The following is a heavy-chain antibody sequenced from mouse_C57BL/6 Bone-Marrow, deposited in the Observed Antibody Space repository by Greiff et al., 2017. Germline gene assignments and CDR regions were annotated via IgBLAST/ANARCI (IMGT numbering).Heavy chain of an antibody. J-gene: IGHJ1*03. D-gene: IGHD1-1*01. CDR1: GYTFTDYY. V-gene: IGHV1-26*01. CDR3: ARGYYCYGRSYWYFDV. Sequence: EVQLQQSGPELVKPGASVKISCKASGYTFTDYYMNWVKQSHGKSLEWIGDINPNNGGTSYNQKFKGKATLTVDKSSSTAYMELRSLTSEDSAVYYCARGYYCYGRSYWYFDVWGTGTTLTVSS. CDR2: INPNNGGT.